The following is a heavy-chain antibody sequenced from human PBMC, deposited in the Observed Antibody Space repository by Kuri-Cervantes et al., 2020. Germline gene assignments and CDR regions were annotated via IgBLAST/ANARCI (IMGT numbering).Heavy chain of an antibody. V-gene: IGHV1-69*05. J-gene: IGHJ6*03. CDR2: IIPIFGTA. Sequence: SVKVSCKASGGTFSSYAISWVRQAPGQGLEWMGGIIPIFGTANYAQKFQGRVTMTTDTSTSTAYMELRSLRSEDTAVYYCARIKILEWPYYYYYMDVWGKGTTVTVSS. D-gene: IGHD3-3*01. CDR1: GGTFSSYA. CDR3: ARIKILEWPYYYYYMDV.